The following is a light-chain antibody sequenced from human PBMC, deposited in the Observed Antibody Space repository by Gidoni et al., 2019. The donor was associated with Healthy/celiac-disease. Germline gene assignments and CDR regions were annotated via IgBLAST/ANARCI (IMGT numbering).Light chain of an antibody. V-gene: IGKV3-11*01. Sequence: EIGLTQSPATLSLSPGERATLSCRASQSVSSYLAWYQQKPGQAPRLLIYDASNRATGIPARFSGSGSGTDFTLTISSLEPEDFAVYSCQQRSNWPPSFGQGTKLEIK. CDR3: QQRSNWPPS. CDR1: QSVSSY. J-gene: IGKJ2*03. CDR2: DAS.